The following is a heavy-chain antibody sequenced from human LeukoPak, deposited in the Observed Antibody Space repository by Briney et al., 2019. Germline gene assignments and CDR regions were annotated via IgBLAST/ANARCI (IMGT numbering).Heavy chain of an antibody. CDR3: ARDDYDSSGYYGPPRYYYYGMDV. V-gene: IGHV4-34*01. D-gene: IGHD3-22*01. J-gene: IGHJ6*02. Sequence: PSETLSLTCAVYGESFSGYYWTWIRQSPDKGLEWIGEINYSGSTTYNPSLKSRVTISIDTSNKHFSLKLSSVTAADTAVYYCARDDYDSSGYYGPPRYYYYGMDVWGQGTTVTVSS. CDR1: GESFSGYY. CDR2: INYSGST.